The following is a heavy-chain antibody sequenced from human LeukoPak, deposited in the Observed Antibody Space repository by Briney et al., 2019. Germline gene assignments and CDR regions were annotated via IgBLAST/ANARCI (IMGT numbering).Heavy chain of an antibody. CDR2: IYPGDSDT. J-gene: IGHJ4*02. CDR3: ARQAAAGDY. CDR1: GYTFTSYW. V-gene: IGHV5-51*01. Sequence: GASVKVSCKASGYTFTSYWIGWVRQMPGKGLEWMGIIYPGDSDTRYSPSFQGQVTISADKSISTAYLQWSSLKASDTAMYYCARQAAAGDYWGQGTLVTVSS. D-gene: IGHD6-13*01.